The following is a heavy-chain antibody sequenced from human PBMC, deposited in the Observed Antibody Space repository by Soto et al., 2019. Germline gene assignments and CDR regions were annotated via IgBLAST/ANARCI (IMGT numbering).Heavy chain of an antibody. V-gene: IGHV1-3*01. J-gene: IGHJ4*02. CDR3: ARLCSTTSCYAAFDY. CDR1: GYTFSAYA. D-gene: IGHD2-2*01. CDR2: INVGNGYT. Sequence: QVQLVQSGAEVKKPGASVKVSCKASGYTFSAYAIHWVRRAPAQRLEWMGYINVGNGYTKYSQKFQGRVSFTRDTSASTDYMELSSLTSEDTAVFYCARLCSTTSCYAAFDYWGQGTLVTVSS.